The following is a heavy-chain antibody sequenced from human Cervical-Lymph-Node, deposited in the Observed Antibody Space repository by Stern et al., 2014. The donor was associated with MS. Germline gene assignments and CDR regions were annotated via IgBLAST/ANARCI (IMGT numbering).Heavy chain of an antibody. CDR1: GYNFTSFW. D-gene: IGHD6-25*01. CDR2: IFPRDSDS. Sequence: EVQLVQSGAEVKKPGESLKISCRGSGYNFTSFWIGWVRQMPGKGLEYMGIIFPRDSDSRYSPSFQGQVTFSADKSTSTAYLQWSSLKASDTAMYYCARHILSQTGYFDSFDVWGQGTMVIVSS. J-gene: IGHJ3*01. V-gene: IGHV5-51*01. CDR3: ARHILSQTGYFDSFDV.